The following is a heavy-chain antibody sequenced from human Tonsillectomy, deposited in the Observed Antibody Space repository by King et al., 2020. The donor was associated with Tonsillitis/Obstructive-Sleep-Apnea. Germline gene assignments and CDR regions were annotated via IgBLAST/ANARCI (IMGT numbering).Heavy chain of an antibody. CDR1: GYTFTDYF. CDR2: INPNSGGT. Sequence: QLVQSGAEVKKPGASLRVSCKASGYTFTDYFIHWVRQAPGLGLEWMGWINPNSGGTDYVPKFHGRVTMTRDTSLNTAYMELNSLRSDGTAVYFCGRPKWYSDSDPVGLDVWGQGTPVTVSS. CDR3: GRPKWYSDSDPVGLDV. V-gene: IGHV1-2*02. D-gene: IGHD3-10*01. J-gene: IGHJ6*02.